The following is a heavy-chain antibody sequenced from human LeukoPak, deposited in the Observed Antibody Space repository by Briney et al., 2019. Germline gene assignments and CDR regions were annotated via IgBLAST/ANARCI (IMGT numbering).Heavy chain of an antibody. D-gene: IGHD2-2*01. CDR1: GYIFRNYA. V-gene: IGHV1-18*01. Sequence: ASVKVSCKTSGYIFRNYAISWVRQAPGQGPEWVGWINPFNADAKYAQKCQGRVTMTTDTSTSTAYLELRSLRYDDTAVYYCASGEKSYAYWGQGTLVTVSS. CDR3: ASGEKSYAY. CDR2: INPFNADA. J-gene: IGHJ4*02.